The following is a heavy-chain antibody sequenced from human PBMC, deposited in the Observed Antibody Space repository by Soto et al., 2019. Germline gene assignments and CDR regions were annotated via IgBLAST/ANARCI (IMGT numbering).Heavy chain of an antibody. V-gene: IGHV3-30*18. CDR3: AKNSNEASSGWYLYYYYYGMDV. J-gene: IGHJ6*02. Sequence: GGSLRLSCAASGFTFSSYGMHWVRQAPGKGLEWVAVISYDGSNKYYADSVKGRFTISRDNSKNTLYLQMNSLRAEDTAVYYCAKNSNEASSGWYLYYYYYGMDVWGQGTTVTVSS. CDR2: ISYDGSNK. D-gene: IGHD6-19*01. CDR1: GFTFSSYG.